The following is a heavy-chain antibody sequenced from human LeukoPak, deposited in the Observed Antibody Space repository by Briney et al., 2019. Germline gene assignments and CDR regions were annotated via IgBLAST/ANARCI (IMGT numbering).Heavy chain of an antibody. V-gene: IGHV3-30*04. D-gene: IGHD2-2*01. CDR2: ISYDGSNK. CDR3: ARDPSPWGAPAATNPGYYYYGMDV. J-gene: IGHJ6*02. CDR1: GVTFSSYA. Sequence: GGSLRLSCAASGVTFSSYAMRWVRQAAGKGLEWVAVISYDGSNKYYADSVKGRFTISRDNSKNTLYLQMTSLRAEDTAVYYCARDPSPWGAPAATNPGYYYYGMDVWGQGTTVTVSS.